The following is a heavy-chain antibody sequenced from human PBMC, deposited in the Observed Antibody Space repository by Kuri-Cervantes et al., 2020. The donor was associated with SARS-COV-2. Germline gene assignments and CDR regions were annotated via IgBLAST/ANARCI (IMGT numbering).Heavy chain of an antibody. CDR1: GDSVCGNSAA. D-gene: IGHD4-23*01. J-gene: IGHJ4*02. CDR3: ARTHPLYGGNYGPYFDY. V-gene: IGHV6-1*01. CDR2: TYYRSKWNN. Sequence: LRLSCAISGDSVCGNSAAWNWIRQYPSRGLEWLGRTYYRSKWNNDYAVSVKSRITINSDTSKNQFILQLNSVTPEDTAVYYGARTHPLYGGNYGPYFDYWGQGTLVTVSS.